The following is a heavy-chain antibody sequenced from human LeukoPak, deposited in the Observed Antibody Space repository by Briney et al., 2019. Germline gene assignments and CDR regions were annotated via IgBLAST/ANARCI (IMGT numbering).Heavy chain of an antibody. CDR1: GGSISSSSYY. CDR3: ATAVAGTRVFDY. V-gene: IGHV4-39*07. Sequence: SETLSLTFTVSGGSISSSSYYWGWIRQPPGKGLEWIGSIYYSGSTYYNPSLKSRVTISVDTSKNQFSLKLSSVTAADTAVYYCATAVAGTRVFDYWGQGTLVTVSS. J-gene: IGHJ4*02. D-gene: IGHD6-19*01. CDR2: IYYSGST.